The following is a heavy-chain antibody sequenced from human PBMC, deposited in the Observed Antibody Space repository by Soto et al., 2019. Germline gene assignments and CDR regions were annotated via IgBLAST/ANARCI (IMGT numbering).Heavy chain of an antibody. V-gene: IGHV4-39*01. Sequence: SETLSLTCTVSGGSISSSSYYWGWIRQPPGKGLEWIGSIYYSGSTYYNPSLKSRVTISVDTSKNQFSLKLSSVTAADTAVYYCARTIVVVTAHDYWGQGTLVTVSS. CDR3: ARTIVVVTAHDY. J-gene: IGHJ4*02. D-gene: IGHD2-21*02. CDR2: IYYSGST. CDR1: GGSISSSSYY.